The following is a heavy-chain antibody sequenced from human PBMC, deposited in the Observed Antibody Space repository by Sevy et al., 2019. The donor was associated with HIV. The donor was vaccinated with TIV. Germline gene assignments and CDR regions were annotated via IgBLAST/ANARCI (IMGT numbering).Heavy chain of an antibody. CDR2: INPNSGGT. D-gene: IGHD2-2*02. CDR1: GYTFTGYY. Sequence: ASVKVSCKASGYTFTGYYMHWVRQAPGQGLEWMGWINPNSGGTNYAQKFQGRVTMTRETSISTAYMELSRRRSDDTAVYYCARDEYCSSTSCYTRGAFDIWGQGTMVTVS. J-gene: IGHJ3*02. CDR3: ARDEYCSSTSCYTRGAFDI. V-gene: IGHV1-2*02.